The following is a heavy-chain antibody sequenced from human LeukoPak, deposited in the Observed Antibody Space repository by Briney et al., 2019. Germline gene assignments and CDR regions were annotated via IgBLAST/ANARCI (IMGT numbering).Heavy chain of an antibody. J-gene: IGHJ4*02. CDR2: ISYDGRTK. D-gene: IGHD7-27*01. Sequence: GGSLRLSCAASGFGFSSYGMHWVRQGPGKGLEWVAVISYDGRTKYYADSAMGRFTISRDNSKNTLYLQTNSLRADDTAVYYCAKDHRFPVGTALAPGGYFDYWGQGTLVTVSS. V-gene: IGHV3-30*18. CDR3: AKDHRFPVGTALAPGGYFDY. CDR1: GFGFSSYG.